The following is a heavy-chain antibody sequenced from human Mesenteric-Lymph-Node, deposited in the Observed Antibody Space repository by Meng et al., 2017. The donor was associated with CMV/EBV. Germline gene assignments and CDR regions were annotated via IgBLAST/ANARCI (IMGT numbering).Heavy chain of an antibody. V-gene: IGHV4-59*01. Sequence: SETLSLTCTVSGGSISSYYWSWIRQPPGKGLEWIGYIYYSGSTNYNPSLKSRVTISVDTSKNQFSLKLSSVTAADTAVYYCVKGGATMIAYYGMDVWGQGTTVTVSS. D-gene: IGHD3-22*01. CDR3: VKGGATMIAYYGMDV. J-gene: IGHJ6*02. CDR2: IYYSGST. CDR1: GGSISSYY.